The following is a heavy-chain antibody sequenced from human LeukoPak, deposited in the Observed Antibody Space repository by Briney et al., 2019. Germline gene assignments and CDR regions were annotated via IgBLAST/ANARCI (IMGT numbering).Heavy chain of an antibody. V-gene: IGHV1-18*01. CDR1: GYTFTSYG. D-gene: IGHD6-6*01. Sequence: ASVKVSCKASGYTFTSYGISWVRQAPGQGLEWMGWISAYNGNTNYAQKLQGRVTMTTDTSTSTAYMELRSLRSDDTAVFYCARVVAARPYFDYWGQGTLVTVSS. CDR2: ISAYNGNT. J-gene: IGHJ4*02. CDR3: ARVVAARPYFDY.